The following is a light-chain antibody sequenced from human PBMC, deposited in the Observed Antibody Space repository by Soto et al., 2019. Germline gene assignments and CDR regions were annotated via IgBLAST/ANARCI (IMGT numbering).Light chain of an antibody. CDR3: HQRPSSPRT. J-gene: IGKJ1*01. Sequence: IVFTESPATLPSGPGDRVTLCRSASQYITTRAAWYQHRPRQAPRLLIYPTSIRAAGIPARSSASGSGTDSTTTISDVPAEDFALYCCHQRPSSPRTFGQGTKVDIK. CDR1: QYITTR. CDR2: PTS. V-gene: IGKV3-11*01.